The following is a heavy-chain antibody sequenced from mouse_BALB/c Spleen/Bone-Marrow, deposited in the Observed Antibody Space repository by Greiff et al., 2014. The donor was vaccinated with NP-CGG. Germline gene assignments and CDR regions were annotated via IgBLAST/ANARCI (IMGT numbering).Heavy chain of an antibody. CDR3: NYYGNTFDY. V-gene: IGHV1S53*01. Sequence: VQLQQSDAELVKPGASVKISCKASGYTLTDHAIHWVKQKPEQGLEWIGYISPGTGSIKYNEKFKDKVTLTADKSSSTAYMQLNSLTSEDSTVYFCNYYGNTFDYWGQGTTLTVSS. CDR2: ISPGTGSI. D-gene: IGHD1-1*01. CDR1: GYTLTDHA. J-gene: IGHJ2*01.